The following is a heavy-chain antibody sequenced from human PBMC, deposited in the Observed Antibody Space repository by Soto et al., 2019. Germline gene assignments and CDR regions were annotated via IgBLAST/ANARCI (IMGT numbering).Heavy chain of an antibody. D-gene: IGHD3-22*01. CDR3: ARLGGYYQAFNI. CDR1: GGSISSYY. Sequence: PSETLSLTCTVSGGSISSYYWSWIRQPPGKGLEWIGYIYYTGTTTYNPSLRSRVAISLDASKSQFSLNLRSVTAADTAVYYCARLGGYYQAFNISGPGALVTVSS. J-gene: IGHJ2*01. V-gene: IGHV4-59*08. CDR2: IYYTGTT.